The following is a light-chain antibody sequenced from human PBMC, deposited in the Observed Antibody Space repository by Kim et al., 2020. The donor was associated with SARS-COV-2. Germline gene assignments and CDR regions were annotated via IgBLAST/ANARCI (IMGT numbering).Light chain of an antibody. Sequence: QRVTISCTGSSSNIGAGYDVHWYQQLPGTAPNLLIYGNSNRPSGVPDRFSGSKSGTSASRAITGLQAEDEADYYCQSYDSSLSAWVFGGGTKLTVL. CDR2: GNS. V-gene: IGLV1-40*01. CDR3: QSYDSSLSAWV. CDR1: SSNIGAGYD. J-gene: IGLJ3*02.